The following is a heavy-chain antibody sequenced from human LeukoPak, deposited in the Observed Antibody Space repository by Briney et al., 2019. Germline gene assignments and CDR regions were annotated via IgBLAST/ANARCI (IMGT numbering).Heavy chain of an antibody. V-gene: IGHV4-39*07. J-gene: IGHJ4*02. D-gene: IGHD6-19*01. CDR1: GGSISSSSYY. CDR2: IYYSGST. CDR3: ARGASRQWLVRGYFDY. Sequence: SETLSLTCTVSGGSISSSSYYWGWIRQPPGKGLEWIGSIYYSGSTYYNPSLKSRVTISVDTSKNQFSLKLSSVTAADTAVYYCARGASRQWLVRGYFDYWGQGTLVTVSS.